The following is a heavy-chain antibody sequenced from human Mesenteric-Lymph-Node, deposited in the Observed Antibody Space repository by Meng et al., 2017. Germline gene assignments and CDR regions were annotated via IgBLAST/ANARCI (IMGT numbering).Heavy chain of an antibody. CDR3: ASFASGSGWDKDDY. CDR1: GFTFNNYA. Sequence: GESLKISCTASGFTFNNYAMSWVRQAPGKGLEWVSGINSGGSVIYYADSVKGRFTISRDNAKNSLYLQMNSLRAEDTAVYYCASFASGSGWDKDDYWGQGTLVTVSS. J-gene: IGHJ4*02. D-gene: IGHD6-19*01. CDR2: INSGGSVI. V-gene: IGHV3-21*01.